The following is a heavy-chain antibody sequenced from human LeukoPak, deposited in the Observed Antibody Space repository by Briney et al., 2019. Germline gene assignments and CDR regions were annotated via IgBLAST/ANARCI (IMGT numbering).Heavy chain of an antibody. Sequence: SETLSLTCTVSGDSISSTNYYWGWIRQPPGKGLEWIGSIYYSGSTYYNPSLKSRVTISVDTSKNQFSLKLSSVTAADTAVYYCARRYCSGGSCPYYYYMDVWGKGTTVTISS. V-gene: IGHV4-39*07. J-gene: IGHJ6*03. CDR3: ARRYCSGGSCPYYYYMDV. CDR2: IYYSGST. CDR1: GDSISSTNYY. D-gene: IGHD2-15*01.